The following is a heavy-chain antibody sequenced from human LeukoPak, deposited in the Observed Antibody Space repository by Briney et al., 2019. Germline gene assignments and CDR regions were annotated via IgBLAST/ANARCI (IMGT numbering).Heavy chain of an antibody. CDR3: AKRYYDFPLDY. CDR2: ISANGGET. J-gene: IGHJ4*02. Sequence: ETSLRLSCAASRFTFRNCGMHWVRQAPGKGLEWVSSISANGGETHYADSVKGRFTISRDNSKNTLYLQINNPRVEDTAVSYCAKRYYDFPLDYWGQGTLVAVSS. D-gene: IGHD3-3*01. CDR1: RFTFRNCG. V-gene: IGHV3-23*01.